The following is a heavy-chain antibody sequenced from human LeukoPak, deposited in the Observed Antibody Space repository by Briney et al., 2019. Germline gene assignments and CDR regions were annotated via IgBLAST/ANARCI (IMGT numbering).Heavy chain of an antibody. CDR2: ISGGGGPT. CDR1: AFTFSNYA. CDR3: AKNSGYSWQYFFDY. V-gene: IGHV3-23*01. J-gene: IGHJ4*02. D-gene: IGHD6-25*01. Sequence: GGSLRLSCAASAFTFSNYAMSWVRQAPGKGLEWVSAISGGGGPTYYADSVKGRFTISRDNSKNTLYLQMNSLRAEDAAVYFCAKNSGYSWQYFFDYWGQGTLVTVSS.